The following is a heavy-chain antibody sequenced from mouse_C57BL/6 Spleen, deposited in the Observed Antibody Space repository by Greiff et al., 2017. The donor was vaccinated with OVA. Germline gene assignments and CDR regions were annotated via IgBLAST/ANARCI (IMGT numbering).Heavy chain of an antibody. Sequence: QVQLQQSGAELMKPGASVKLSCKATGYTFTGYWIEWVKQRPGHGLEWIGEILPGSGSTNYNEKFKGKATFTADTSSNTAYMQLSSLTTEDSAIYYGARGATEVVMDYYFDYWGQGTTRTVSS. J-gene: IGHJ2*01. CDR2: ILPGSGST. V-gene: IGHV1-9*01. CDR1: GYTFTGYW. CDR3: ARGATEVVMDYYFDY. D-gene: IGHD1-1*01.